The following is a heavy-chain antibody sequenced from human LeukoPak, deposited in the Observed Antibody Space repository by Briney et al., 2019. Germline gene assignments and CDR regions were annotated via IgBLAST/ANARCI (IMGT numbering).Heavy chain of an antibody. D-gene: IGHD6-13*01. V-gene: IGHV3-9*01. CDR2: ISWNSGSI. CDR1: GFTFDDYA. CDR3: AKDTLSSSWYYFDY. Sequence: PGGSLRLSCAASGFTFDDYAMHWVRQAPGKGLEWVSGISWNSGSIGYADSVKGRFTISRDNAKNSLYLQMNSLRAEDTALYYCAKDTLSSSWYYFDYWGQGTQVTASS. J-gene: IGHJ4*02.